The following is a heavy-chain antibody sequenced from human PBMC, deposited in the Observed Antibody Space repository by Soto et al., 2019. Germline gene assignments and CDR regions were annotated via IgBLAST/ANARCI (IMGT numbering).Heavy chain of an antibody. J-gene: IGHJ4*02. D-gene: IGHD3-10*01. V-gene: IGHV4-30-2*01. CDR2: IYHSGST. CDR3: ARAEDYRVRGAYFDY. CDR1: GGSIRSGGYS. Sequence: SETPSPTRAGSGGSIRSGGYSWGWVRQPPGKGLEWIGYIYHSGSTYYNPSLKSRVTISVDRSKNQFSLKLSSVTAADTAVYYCARAEDYRVRGAYFDYWGQGALVTVSS.